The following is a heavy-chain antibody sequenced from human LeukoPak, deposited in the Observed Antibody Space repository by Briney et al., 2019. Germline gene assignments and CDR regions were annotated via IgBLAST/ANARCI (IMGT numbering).Heavy chain of an antibody. D-gene: IGHD2-21*02. CDR3: ARGQIVVVTTHPSLGHFHQ. V-gene: IGHV1-2*02. Sequence: ASVKVSCKTSGDIFTGFYMDWVRQAPGQGLEWMGRINPKTGVTEYAHKFQGRVTMTRDTSLSTAYMELTSLRSDDTAVYYCARGQIVVVTTHPSLGHFHQWGQGTLVTVSS. CDR2: INPKTGVT. J-gene: IGHJ1*01. CDR1: GDIFTGFY.